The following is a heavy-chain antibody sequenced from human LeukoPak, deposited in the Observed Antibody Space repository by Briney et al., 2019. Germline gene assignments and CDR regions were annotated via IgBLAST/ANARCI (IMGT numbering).Heavy chain of an antibody. D-gene: IGHD6-19*01. J-gene: IGHJ4*02. CDR1: GLTFSIYA. CDR3: AKGPLIEVAGTTWDY. Sequence: GGSLRLSCAASGLTFSIYAMGWVRQGPGKGLEWVSAISGSGGSTYYADSVKGRFTISRGNSKNTLYLQMNSLRAEDTAVYFCAKGPLIEVAGTTWDYWGQGTLVTVSS. V-gene: IGHV3-23*01. CDR2: ISGSGGST.